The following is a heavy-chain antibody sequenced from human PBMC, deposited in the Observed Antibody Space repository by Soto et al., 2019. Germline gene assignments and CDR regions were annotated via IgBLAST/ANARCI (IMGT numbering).Heavy chain of an antibody. CDR3: ASPSDYYDSSGYPY. V-gene: IGHV3-23*01. D-gene: IGHD3-22*01. J-gene: IGHJ4*02. CDR2: ISGSGGST. CDR1: GLPFCSYA. Sequence: GGSPRLSCAASGLPFCSYAMSWVRQAPGKGLEWVSAISGSGGSTYYADSVKGRFTISRDNSKNTLYLQMNSLRAEDTAVYYCASPSDYYDSSGYPYWGQGTLVTVSS.